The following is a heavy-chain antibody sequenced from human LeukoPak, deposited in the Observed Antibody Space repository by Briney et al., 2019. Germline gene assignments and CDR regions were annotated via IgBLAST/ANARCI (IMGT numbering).Heavy chain of an antibody. J-gene: IGHJ3*01. D-gene: IGHD6-6*01. CDR2: INHSGST. V-gene: IGHV4-34*01. CDR1: GGSFSGYY. CDR3: ARGIAARL. Sequence: KPSETLSLTCAVYGGSFSGYYWSWIRQPPGRGLEWIGEINHSGSTNYNPSLKSRVTISVDTSKNQFSLKLNSVTAADTAVYYCARGIAARLWGQGTMVTVSS.